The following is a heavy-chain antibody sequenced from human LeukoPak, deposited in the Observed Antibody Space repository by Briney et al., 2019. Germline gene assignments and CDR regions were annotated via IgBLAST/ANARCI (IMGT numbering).Heavy chain of an antibody. D-gene: IGHD2-21*02. CDR3: AGGDPNWFDP. Sequence: SETLSLTCTVSGGSISSYYWSWIRQPPGKRLEWIGYIYYSGSTNYNPSLKSRVTISVDTSKNQFSLKLSSVTAAAAAVYYCAGGDPNWFDPWGQGTLVTVSS. CDR1: GGSISSYY. V-gene: IGHV4-59*12. J-gene: IGHJ5*02. CDR2: IYYSGST.